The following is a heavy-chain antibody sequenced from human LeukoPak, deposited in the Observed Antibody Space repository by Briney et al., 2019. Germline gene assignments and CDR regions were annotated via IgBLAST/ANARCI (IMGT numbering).Heavy chain of an antibody. J-gene: IGHJ4*02. D-gene: IGHD3-22*01. CDR1: GFTFSSNY. Sequence: GGSLRLSCAASGFTFSSNYMSWVRQAPGKGLEWVSVIYSGGSTYYADSVKGRFTISRDNSKNTLYLQMNSLRAEDTAVYYCAREKKTYYYDSSSYYFDYWGQGTLVTVSS. V-gene: IGHV3-53*01. CDR3: AREKKTYYYDSSSYYFDY. CDR2: IYSGGST.